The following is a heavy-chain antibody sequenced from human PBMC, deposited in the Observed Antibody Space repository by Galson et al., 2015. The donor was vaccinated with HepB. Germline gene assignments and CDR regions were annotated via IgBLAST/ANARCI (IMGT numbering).Heavy chain of an antibody. CDR3: ARDRSYGLYYYGMDV. V-gene: IGHV1-69*04. Sequence: SVKVSCKASGGTFSSYTISWVRQAPGQGLEWMGRIIPILGIANYAQKFQGRVTITADKSTSTAYMELSSLRSEDTAVYYCARDRSYGLYYYGMDVWGQGTTVTVSS. CDR2: IIPILGIA. J-gene: IGHJ6*02. D-gene: IGHD5-18*01. CDR1: GGTFSSYT.